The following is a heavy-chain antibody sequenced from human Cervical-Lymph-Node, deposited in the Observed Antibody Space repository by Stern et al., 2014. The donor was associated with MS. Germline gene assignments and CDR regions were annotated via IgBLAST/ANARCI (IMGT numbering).Heavy chain of an antibody. CDR2: IYPGDSDT. V-gene: IGHV5-51*01. D-gene: IGHD1-26*01. CDR3: TKSVSYGYALGWFDP. J-gene: IGHJ5*02. CDR1: GYSFANYW. Sequence: EAQLVESGPEVKKPGESLKISCKGSGYSFANYWIGWVGQMPGKGLEWMGVIYPGDSDTRYSPSFQGQVTFSADKSVNTAYLQWSSLKASDTAIYYCTKSVSYGYALGWFDPWGQGTLVTVLS.